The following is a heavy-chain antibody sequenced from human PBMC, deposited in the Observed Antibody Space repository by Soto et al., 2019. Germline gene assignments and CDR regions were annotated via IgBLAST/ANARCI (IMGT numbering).Heavy chain of an antibody. CDR3: ARDDAAVAGFFDY. Sequence: EVQLVESGGDLVQPGGSLRLSCAASGFIVSTNYMSWVRQAPGKGLEWVSTIYAGGSTYYADSVKGRFTISRHDSKNTLYLQMKSLRPEDTAVYYCARDDAAVAGFFDYCGQGTLVTVSS. V-gene: IGHV3-53*04. CDR1: GFIVSTNY. D-gene: IGHD6-13*01. J-gene: IGHJ4*02. CDR2: IYAGGST.